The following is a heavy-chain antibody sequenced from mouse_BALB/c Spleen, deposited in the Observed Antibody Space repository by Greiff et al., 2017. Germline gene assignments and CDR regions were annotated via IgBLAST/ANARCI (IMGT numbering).Heavy chain of an antibody. V-gene: IGHV3-6*02. CDR2: ISYDGSN. J-gene: IGHJ2*01. Sequence: EVQRVESGPGLVKPSQSLSLTCSVTGYSFTSGYYWNWIRQFPGNLLEWMGYISYDGSNNYNPSLKNRNSITRDTSKNQFFLELNSVTTEATATYYGAKGPRQLGPPFDYWGQGTTLTVSS. D-gene: IGHD3-2*01. CDR3: AKGPRQLGPPFDY. CDR1: GYSFTSGYY.